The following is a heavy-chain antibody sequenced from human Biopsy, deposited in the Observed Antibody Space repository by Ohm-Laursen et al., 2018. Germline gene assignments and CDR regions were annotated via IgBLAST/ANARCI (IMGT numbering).Heavy chain of an antibody. CDR2: LNPVSGNS. CDR1: GYTFTSYD. CDR3: GRAVRNQLLTDP. V-gene: IGHV1-8*01. Sequence: GASVTASCKASGYTFTSYDITWVRQASGQGPEWKGWLNPVSGNSNFGQKFRGRATVTSDTSISTAYMELSGLTSDDTATYYCGRAVRNQLLTDPWGQGTLVTVTS. J-gene: IGHJ5*02. D-gene: IGHD1-7*01.